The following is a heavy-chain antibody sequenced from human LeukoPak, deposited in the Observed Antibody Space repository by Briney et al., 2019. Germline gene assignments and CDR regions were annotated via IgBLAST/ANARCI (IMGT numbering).Heavy chain of an antibody. CDR1: GFTFTNYF. CDR2: IIPILSQT. CDR3: AREGEWFGELLYIRREAWFDP. J-gene: IGHJ5*02. V-gene: IGHV1-69*11. Sequence: GASVKVSCKASGFTFTNYFMHWVRQAPGQGLEWMGRIIPILSQTNYALKFWGRFTMTADESTNTAYMELSSLRSEDTAVYYCAREGEWFGELLYIRREAWFDPWGQGTLVTVSS. D-gene: IGHD3-10*01.